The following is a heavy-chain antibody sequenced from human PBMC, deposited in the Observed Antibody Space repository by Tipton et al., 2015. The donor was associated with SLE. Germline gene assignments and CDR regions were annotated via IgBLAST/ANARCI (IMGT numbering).Heavy chain of an antibody. Sequence: SLRLSCAASGFTFSSYAMHWVRQAPGKGLEWVAVISYDGSNKYYADSVKGRFTISRDNSKNTLYLQMNSLRTEDTAVYYCARALRFLEWLSSGRAFDIWGQGTMVTVSS. CDR2: ISYDGSNK. V-gene: IGHV3-30*04. CDR1: GFTFSSYA. J-gene: IGHJ3*02. D-gene: IGHD3-3*01. CDR3: ARALRFLEWLSSGRAFDI.